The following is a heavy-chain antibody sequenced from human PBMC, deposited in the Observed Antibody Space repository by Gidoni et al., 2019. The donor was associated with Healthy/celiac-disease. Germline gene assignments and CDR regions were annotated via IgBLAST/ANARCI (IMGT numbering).Heavy chain of an antibody. CDR3: AREGYSYGYVGYYYYYMDV. CDR1: GFTFSSYG. Sequence: QVQLVESGGGVVQPGRSMRLSCAPSGFTFSSYGMPWVRQAPGKALEWVAVIWYDGSNKYYADSVKGRFTISRDNSKNTLYLQMNSLRAEDTAVYYCAREGYSYGYVGYYYYYMDVWGKGTTVTVSS. J-gene: IGHJ6*03. V-gene: IGHV3-33*01. D-gene: IGHD5-18*01. CDR2: IWYDGSNK.